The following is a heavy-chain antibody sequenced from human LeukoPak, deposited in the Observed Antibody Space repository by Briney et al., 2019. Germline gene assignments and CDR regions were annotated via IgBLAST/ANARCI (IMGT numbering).Heavy chain of an antibody. J-gene: IGHJ5*02. Sequence: KPAETLSLTCAVSGYSISSGYYWGWIRQPPGKGLEWIGSIYHSGSTYYNPSLKSRVTISVDTSKNQFSLKLSSVTAADTAVYYSARTVGWDIVVVPAAMREYNWFDPWGQGTLVTVSS. CDR3: ARTVGWDIVVVPAAMREYNWFDP. CDR1: GYSISSGYY. CDR2: IYHSGST. D-gene: IGHD2-2*01. V-gene: IGHV4-38-2*01.